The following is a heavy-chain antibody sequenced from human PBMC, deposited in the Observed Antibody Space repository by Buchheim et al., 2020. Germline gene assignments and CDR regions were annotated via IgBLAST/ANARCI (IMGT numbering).Heavy chain of an antibody. D-gene: IGHD6-19*01. CDR3: AKVPDSSSGYYFDY. J-gene: IGHJ4*02. Sequence: EVQLLESGGGLVQPGGSLRLSCAASGFTFSSYAMSWVRQAPGKGLEWVSAIRDTGGSTYYADSVEGRFIISRDNSKNTLYLQMNSLRAEDTAVYYCAKVPDSSSGYYFDYWGQGTL. V-gene: IGHV3-23*01. CDR1: GFTFSSYA. CDR2: IRDTGGST.